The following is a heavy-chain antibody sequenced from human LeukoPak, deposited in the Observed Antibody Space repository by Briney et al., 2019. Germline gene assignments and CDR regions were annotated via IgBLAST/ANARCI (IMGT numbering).Heavy chain of an antibody. J-gene: IGHJ3*02. CDR2: ISSSSNYI. V-gene: IGHV3-21*01. D-gene: IGHD2-2*02. CDR1: GFTFSSYS. Sequence: GGSLRLSCAASGFTFSSYSMNWVRQAPGKGLEWVSSISSSSNYIYYADSVKGRFTISRDNAKNSLYLQMNSLRAEDTAVYHCARDWTLYCSSTSCYKVRRPRSDAFDIWGQGTMVTVSS. CDR3: ARDWTLYCSSTSCYKVRRPRSDAFDI.